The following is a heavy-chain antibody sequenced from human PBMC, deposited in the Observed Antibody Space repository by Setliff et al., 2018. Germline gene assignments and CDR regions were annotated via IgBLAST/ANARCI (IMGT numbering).Heavy chain of an antibody. CDR2: TIPMFGTT. CDR3: VREGVDRRSSTDYRYYMDV. D-gene: IGHD6-6*01. V-gene: IGHV1-69*05. J-gene: IGHJ6*03. Sequence: SVKVSCKASGATFSSYGISWVRQAPGQGLEWMGGTIPMFGTTEYAQKFQGRLTIITDESTNTASMQLSSLRSDDTAVYYCVREGVDRRSSTDYRYYMDVWGKGTTVTV. CDR1: GATFSSYG.